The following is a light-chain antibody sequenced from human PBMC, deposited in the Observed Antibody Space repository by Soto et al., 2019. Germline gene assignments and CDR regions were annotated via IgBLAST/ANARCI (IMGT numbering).Light chain of an antibody. J-gene: IGKJ1*01. CDR3: QQYGSSPRT. V-gene: IGKV3-20*01. CDR1: QSISSTY. Sequence: EIVLTQSPGILSLSPGEIATLSCRASQSISSTYLAWYQQKPGQAPRLLIYGASSRATGIPDRFSGSGSGTEFTLTISRLEPEDFAVFYCQQYGSSPRTFGQGTKVEIK. CDR2: GAS.